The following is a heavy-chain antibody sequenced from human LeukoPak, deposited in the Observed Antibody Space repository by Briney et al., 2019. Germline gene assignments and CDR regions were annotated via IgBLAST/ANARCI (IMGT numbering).Heavy chain of an antibody. D-gene: IGHD6-13*01. J-gene: IGHJ5*02. CDR2: VDPADSYT. CDR3: ARLIAVADNWFDP. Sequence: GESLKIFCKGSGYSFTSYWIIWVRKMPGKGREWRGRVDPADSYTSYSPSFQGHVTISADKSISTAYLQWSSLKASDTAMYYCARLIAVADNWFDPWGQGTLVTVSS. V-gene: IGHV5-10-1*01. CDR1: GYSFTSYW.